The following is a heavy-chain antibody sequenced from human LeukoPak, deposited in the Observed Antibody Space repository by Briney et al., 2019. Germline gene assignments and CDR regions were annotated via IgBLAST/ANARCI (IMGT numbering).Heavy chain of an antibody. CDR3: AREGGSYYNRRADAFDI. CDR1: GYTFTGYY. D-gene: IGHD1-26*01. Sequence: ASVKVFCKASGYTFTGYYMHWVRQAPGQGLEWMGWINPNSGGTNYAQKFQGRVTMTRDTSISTAYMELSRLRSDDTAVYYCAREGGSYYNRRADAFDIWGQGTMVTVSS. J-gene: IGHJ3*02. CDR2: INPNSGGT. V-gene: IGHV1-2*02.